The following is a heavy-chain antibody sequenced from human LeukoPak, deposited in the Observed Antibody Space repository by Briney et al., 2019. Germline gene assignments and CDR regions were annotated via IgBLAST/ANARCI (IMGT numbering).Heavy chain of an antibody. Sequence: GGSLRLSCAASGFTVSSNYMSWVRQAPGKGLEWVSVIYSGGSTYYADSVKGRFTISRGNSKNTLYLQMNSPRAEDTAVYYCARDRGSYGMDVWGQGTTVTVSS. D-gene: IGHD1-26*01. CDR1: GFTVSSNY. CDR2: IYSGGST. CDR3: ARDRGSYGMDV. V-gene: IGHV3-53*01. J-gene: IGHJ6*02.